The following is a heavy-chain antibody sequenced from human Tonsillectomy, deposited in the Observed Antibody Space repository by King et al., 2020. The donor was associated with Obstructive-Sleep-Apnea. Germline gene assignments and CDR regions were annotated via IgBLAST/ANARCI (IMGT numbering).Heavy chain of an antibody. D-gene: IGHD3-22*01. V-gene: IGHV3-9*01. CDR3: AEGVGYDSSPYYFDY. CDR2: ISWNGGYL. CDR1: GFTFDDYA. J-gene: IGHJ4*02. Sequence: DVQLVESGGGLVQPGRSLRLSCAASGFTFDDYAMHWVRQAPGRGLEWVSGISWNGGYLAYADSVKGRFTISRDNAKNSLYLQMNSLRAEDTALYYCAEGVGYDSSPYYFDYWGQGTLVTVSS.